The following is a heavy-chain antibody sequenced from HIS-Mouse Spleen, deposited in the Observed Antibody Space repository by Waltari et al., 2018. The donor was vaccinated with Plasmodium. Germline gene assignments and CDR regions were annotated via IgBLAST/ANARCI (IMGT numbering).Heavy chain of an antibody. Sequence: EVQLVESGGGLVKPGGSLRLSCAASGFTFSSYSMNWVRQAPGKGLEWVSSSSSSSSYIYYADAVKGRFTISRDNAKNSLYLQMKSLRAEDTAVYYCARDRSAAALLGYWGQGTLVTVSS. J-gene: IGHJ4*02. D-gene: IGHD6-13*01. CDR3: ARDRSAAALLGY. CDR1: GFTFSSYS. CDR2: SSSSSSYI. V-gene: IGHV3-21*01.